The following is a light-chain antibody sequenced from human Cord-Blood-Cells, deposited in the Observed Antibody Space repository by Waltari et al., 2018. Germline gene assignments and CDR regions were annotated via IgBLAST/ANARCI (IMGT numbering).Light chain of an antibody. CDR2: GAS. J-gene: IGKJ2*03. V-gene: IGKV3-15*01. CDR3: QQYNNWPPYS. CDR1: QSVSSN. Sequence: EIVMTPSPATLSVSPGERATLSCSASQSVSSNLAWYQQKPGQAPRLLIYGASNRATGIPARFSGSGSGTEFTLTISSLQSEDFAVYYCQQYNNWPPYSFGQGTKLEIK.